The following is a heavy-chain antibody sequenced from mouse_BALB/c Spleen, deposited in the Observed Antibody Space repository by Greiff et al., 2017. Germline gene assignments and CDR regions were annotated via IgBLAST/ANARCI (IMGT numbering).Heavy chain of an antibody. V-gene: IGHV1-82*01. Sequence: VQLQESGPELVKPGASVKISCKASGYAFSSSWMNWVKQRPGQGLEWIGRIYPGDGDTNYNGKFKGKATLTADKSSSTAYMQLSSLTSVDSAVYFCASRAYYGNSMDYWGQGTSVTVSS. CDR2: IYPGDGDT. D-gene: IGHD2-10*01. CDR3: ASRAYYGNSMDY. J-gene: IGHJ4*01. CDR1: GYAFSSSW.